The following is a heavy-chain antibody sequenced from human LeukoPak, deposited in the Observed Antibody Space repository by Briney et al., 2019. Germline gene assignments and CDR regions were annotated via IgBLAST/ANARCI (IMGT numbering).Heavy chain of an antibody. CDR1: GLTFDDYA. Sequence: GGSLRLSCTASGLTFDDYAMHWVRQAPGKGLEWVSGINGNNVIINYADSVKGRFTISRDNAKNSLYLQMNSLRAEDTAVYYCARDQSLTIWGQGTLVTVSS. CDR3: ARDQSLTI. D-gene: IGHD3-10*01. CDR2: INGNNVII. V-gene: IGHV3-9*01. J-gene: IGHJ4*02.